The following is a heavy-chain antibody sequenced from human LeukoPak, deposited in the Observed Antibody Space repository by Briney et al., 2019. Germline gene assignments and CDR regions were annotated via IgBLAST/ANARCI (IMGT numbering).Heavy chain of an antibody. Sequence: GGSLRLSCAASGFTFSSHWMSWVRQAPGKGLEWVANIKQDGSEKYYVDSVKGRFTISRDNAKNSLYLQMNTLRAEDTAVYYCARDIVVVPAAHYFDYWGQGTLVTVSS. CDR3: ARDIVVVPAAHYFDY. D-gene: IGHD2-2*01. CDR1: GFTFSSHW. V-gene: IGHV3-7*01. CDR2: IKQDGSEK. J-gene: IGHJ4*02.